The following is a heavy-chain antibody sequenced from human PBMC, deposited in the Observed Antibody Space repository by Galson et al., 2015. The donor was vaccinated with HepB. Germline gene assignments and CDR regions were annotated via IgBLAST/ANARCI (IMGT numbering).Heavy chain of an antibody. CDR2: IYPGDSDT. J-gene: IGHJ6*02. V-gene: IGHV5-51*01. D-gene: IGHD3-3*01. Sequence: QSGAEVKKPGESLKISCKGSGYSFTGYWIGWVRQMPGKGLEWMGIIYPGDSDTRYSPSFQGQVTISADKSISTAYLQWSSLKASDTAMYYCARHENDFGERALSYYYGMDVWGQGTTVTVSS. CDR3: ARHENDFGERALSYYYGMDV. CDR1: GYSFTGYW.